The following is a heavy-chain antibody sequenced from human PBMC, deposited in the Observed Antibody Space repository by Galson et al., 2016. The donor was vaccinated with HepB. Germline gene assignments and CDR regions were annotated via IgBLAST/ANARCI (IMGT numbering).Heavy chain of an antibody. J-gene: IGHJ4*02. Sequence: SETLSLTCTVSGGSISSNPYYWGWIRQPPGKGLEWIGNSLYSGSTYYNPSLGNRLSISSDTSKNEFSLRLPSVPAADTGVYYWARTVSPARVSRWLGYFDLWGQGTPVTVSS. CDR3: ARTVSPARVSRWLGYFDL. V-gene: IGHV4-39*01. CDR1: GGSISSNPYY. D-gene: IGHD6-19*01. CDR2: SLYSGST.